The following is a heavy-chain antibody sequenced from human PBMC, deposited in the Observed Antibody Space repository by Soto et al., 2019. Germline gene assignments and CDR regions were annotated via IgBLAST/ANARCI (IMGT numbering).Heavy chain of an antibody. CDR2: INAGNGNT. Sequence: QVQLVQSGAEVKKPGASVKVSCKASGYTFTSYAMHWVRQAPGQRLEWMGWINAGNGNTKYSQKFQGRVTITRDTSASTAYMELSGLRSEDTAVYYCARDDSSGYYLQNWFDPWGQGTLVTVSS. J-gene: IGHJ5*02. CDR1: GYTFTSYA. D-gene: IGHD3-22*01. CDR3: ARDDSSGYYLQNWFDP. V-gene: IGHV1-3*01.